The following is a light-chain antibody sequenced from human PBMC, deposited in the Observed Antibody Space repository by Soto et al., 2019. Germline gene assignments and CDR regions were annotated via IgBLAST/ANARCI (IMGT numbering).Light chain of an antibody. CDR2: AAS. J-gene: IGKJ5*01. Sequence: DIQMTQSPSSLSASVGDRVTITCRASESIARHLNWYQQKPGKAPKLLIYAASSLQNGVPSRFRGGGSGTDFTPTIINLQPEDFATYYCQQTYTALSLTFGQGTRLEMK. V-gene: IGKV1-39*01. CDR1: ESIARH. CDR3: QQTYTALSLT.